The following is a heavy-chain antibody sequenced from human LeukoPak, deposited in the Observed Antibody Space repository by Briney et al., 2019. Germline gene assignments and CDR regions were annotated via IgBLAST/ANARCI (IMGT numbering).Heavy chain of an antibody. V-gene: IGHV3-33*08. Sequence: TLSLTCAVSGGSISSSNWLSWVRQAPGKGLEWVAVIWYDGSDKYYADSVKGRLTISRDNSKNTLYLQMNSLRAEDTAVYYCAREGPRGNSQFDYWGQGTLVTVSS. J-gene: IGHJ4*02. D-gene: IGHD2/OR15-2a*01. CDR2: IWYDGSDK. CDR1: GGSISSSNW. CDR3: AREGPRGNSQFDY.